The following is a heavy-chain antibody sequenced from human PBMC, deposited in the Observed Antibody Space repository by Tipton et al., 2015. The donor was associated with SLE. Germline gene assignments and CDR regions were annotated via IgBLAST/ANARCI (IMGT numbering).Heavy chain of an antibody. CDR2: ISSSSSYI. CDR3: GRDPHLYYYYMDV. Sequence: AVSGFTFSSYSMNWVRQAPGKGLEWVSSISSSSSYIYYADSVKGRFTISRDNAKNSLYLQMNSLRAEDTAVYYCGRDPHLYYYYMDVWGKGTTVTVSS. CDR1: GFTFSSYS. J-gene: IGHJ6*03. V-gene: IGHV3-21*01.